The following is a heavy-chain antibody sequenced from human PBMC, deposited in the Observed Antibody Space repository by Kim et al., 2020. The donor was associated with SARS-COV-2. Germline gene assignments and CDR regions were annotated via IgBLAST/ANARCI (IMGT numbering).Heavy chain of an antibody. Sequence: GGSLRLSCAASGFTFSSYGMHWVRQAPGQGLEWVAVISYDGSNKYYADSVKGRFTISRDNSKNTLYLQMNSRTAEDTAVYYCAKDSTVVTLVNAFDIWGQGTMVTVSS. CDR2: ISYDGSNK. CDR1: GFTFSSYG. J-gene: IGHJ3*02. V-gene: IGHV3-30*18. D-gene: IGHD2-15*01. CDR3: AKDSTVVTLVNAFDI.